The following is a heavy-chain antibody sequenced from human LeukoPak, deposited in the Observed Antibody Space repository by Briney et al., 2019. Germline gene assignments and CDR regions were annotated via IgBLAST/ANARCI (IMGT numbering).Heavy chain of an antibody. CDR1: GYPFSNYD. D-gene: IGHD3-22*01. CDR3: ARDPLDYYDSSGSSSY. Sequence: SVTVSCKASGYPFSNYDINWVRQAPGQGLEWMGGIIPIFGTANYAQKFQGRVTITADKSTNTAYMELSSLRSEDTAVYYCARDPLDYYDSSGSSSYWGQGTLVTVSS. CDR2: IIPIFGTA. J-gene: IGHJ4*02. V-gene: IGHV1-69*06.